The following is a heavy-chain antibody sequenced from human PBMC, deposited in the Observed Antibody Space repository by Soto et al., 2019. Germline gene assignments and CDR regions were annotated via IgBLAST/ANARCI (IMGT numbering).Heavy chain of an antibody. J-gene: IGHJ3*02. Sequence: SETLSLTCAVSSGSISSSNWWSWVRQPPGKGLEWIGEIYHSGSTNYNPSLKSRVAISVDKSKNQFSLKLSSVTAADTAVYYCARNGDMVRGVTAGDAFDIWGQGTMVTVSS. V-gene: IGHV4-4*02. CDR2: IYHSGST. D-gene: IGHD3-10*01. CDR3: ARNGDMVRGVTAGDAFDI. CDR1: SGSISSSNW.